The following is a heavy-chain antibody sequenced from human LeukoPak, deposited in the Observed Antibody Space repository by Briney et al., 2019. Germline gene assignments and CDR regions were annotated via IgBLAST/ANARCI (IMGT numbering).Heavy chain of an antibody. V-gene: IGHV4-34*01. CDR2: MYNSGST. CDR1: GGSSSGYY. CDR3: AREADRWFDP. Sequence: PSETLSLTCAVYGGSSSGYYRSWIRQPPGKGLEWTGTMYNSGSTDYNPSLESRVTISVDTSKNQFSLKLSSVTVADTAVYYCAREADRWFDPWGQGTLVTVSS. J-gene: IGHJ5*02.